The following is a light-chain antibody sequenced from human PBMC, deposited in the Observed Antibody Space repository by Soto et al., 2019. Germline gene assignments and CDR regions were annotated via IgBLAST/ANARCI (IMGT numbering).Light chain of an antibody. CDR3: SSYTSSTTLV. CDR2: EVS. J-gene: IGLJ2*01. V-gene: IGLV2-14*01. CDR1: SSDVGGYNY. Sequence: QSVPTQPASVSGSPGQSITISCTGSSSDVGGYNYVSWYQQHPGKAPKLMIYEVSNRPSGVSNRFSGSKSGNTASLTISGLQAADEADYYCSSYTSSTTLVFGGGTKLTVL.